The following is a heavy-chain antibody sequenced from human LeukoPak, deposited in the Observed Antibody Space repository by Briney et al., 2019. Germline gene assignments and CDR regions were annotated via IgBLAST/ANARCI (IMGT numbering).Heavy chain of an antibody. V-gene: IGHV3-53*01. D-gene: IGHD2-21*01. J-gene: IGHJ6*03. CDR1: GFTVSSNY. CDR2: IYSGDST. Sequence: GGSLRLSCAASGFTVSSNYMSWVRQAPGKGLEWVSVIYSGDSTYYADSVKGRFTISRDNSKNTLYLQMNSLRAEDTAVYYCARVSGIWTYYYYYYMDVWGKGTTVTVSS. CDR3: ARVSGIWTYYYYYYMDV.